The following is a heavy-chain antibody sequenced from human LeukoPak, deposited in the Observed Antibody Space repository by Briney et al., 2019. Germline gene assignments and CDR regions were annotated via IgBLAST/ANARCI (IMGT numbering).Heavy chain of an antibody. CDR3: ANHITMVRGVIDY. CDR1: GYTFSSYA. J-gene: IGHJ4*02. Sequence: GGSLRLSCAASGYTFSSYAVSWVREAPGKGLEWGSAISGSGGSTYYADSVKGRFTISRDNSKNTLYLQMNSLRAEDTAVYYCANHITMVRGVIDYWGQGTLVTVSS. V-gene: IGHV3-23*01. CDR2: ISGSGGST. D-gene: IGHD3-10*01.